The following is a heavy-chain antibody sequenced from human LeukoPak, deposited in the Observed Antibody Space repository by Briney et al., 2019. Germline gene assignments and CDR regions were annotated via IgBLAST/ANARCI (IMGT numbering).Heavy chain of an antibody. Sequence: GGSLRLSCAASGFTFSSYWMHWVRQAPGKGLVWVSRINSDGSSTSYADFVKGRFTISRDNAKNTLYLQMNSLRAEDTAVYYCARGYYYDSSGAFDYWGQGTLVTVSS. CDR1: GFTFSSYW. J-gene: IGHJ4*02. CDR3: ARGYYYDSSGAFDY. V-gene: IGHV3-74*01. D-gene: IGHD3-22*01. CDR2: INSDGSST.